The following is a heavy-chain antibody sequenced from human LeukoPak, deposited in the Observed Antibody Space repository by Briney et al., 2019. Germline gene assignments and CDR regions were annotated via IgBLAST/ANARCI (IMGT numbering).Heavy chain of an antibody. Sequence: PSETLSLTCTVSGASISSYYWSWIRQPPGKGLEWIGYIYYSESTYYNPSLKSRVTISVDTSKNQFSLNLSSVTAADTAVYYCARHSARYYDSSGFYYWYFDLWGRGTLVTVSS. V-gene: IGHV4-59*08. CDR3: ARHSARYYDSSGFYYWYFDL. CDR2: IYYSEST. CDR1: GASISSYY. D-gene: IGHD3-22*01. J-gene: IGHJ2*01.